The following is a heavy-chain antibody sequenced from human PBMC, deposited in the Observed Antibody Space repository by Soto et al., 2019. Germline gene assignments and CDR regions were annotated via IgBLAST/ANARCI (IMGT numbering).Heavy chain of an antibody. CDR1: SGCFSGYY. J-gene: IGHJ6*03. Sequence: SETPSLTCAVCSGCFSGYYWSWIRQPPGKGLEWIGEINHSGSTNYNPSLKSRVTISVDTSKNQFSLKLSSVTAADTAVYYCARSAIFSHMDVWGKGTTVTVSS. CDR3: ARSAIFSHMDV. V-gene: IGHV4-34*01. D-gene: IGHD3-3*01. CDR2: INHSGST.